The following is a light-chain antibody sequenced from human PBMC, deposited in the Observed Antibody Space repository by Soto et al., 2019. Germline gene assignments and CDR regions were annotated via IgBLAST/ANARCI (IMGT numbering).Light chain of an antibody. CDR2: WAS. J-gene: IGKJ2*01. CDR3: QQYYSTPPYT. V-gene: IGKV4-1*01. CDR1: QSVLYSSNNKNY. Sequence: DIVMTQSPDSLAVSLGERATINCKSSQSVLYSSNNKNYLAWYQQKPGQPPKLLIYWASTRESGVPDRFSGSGSGTDFTLTISSLQADDVAVYYCQQYYSTPPYTFVQGTKLEIK.